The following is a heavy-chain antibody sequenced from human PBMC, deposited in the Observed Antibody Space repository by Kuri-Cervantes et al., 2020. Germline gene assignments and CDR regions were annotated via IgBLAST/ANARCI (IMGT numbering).Heavy chain of an antibody. J-gene: IGHJ4*02. CDR3: ARGTAVAGKIDY. CDR2: IYSSGST. V-gene: IGHV4-59*12. CDR1: GDSIKNYY. Sequence: SETLSLTCTVSGDSIKNYYWSWIRQPPQKGLEWIGYIYSSGSTTYNPSLKSRVTISGDKSKNQFSLKLSSVTAADTAVYYCARGTAVAGKIDYWGQGTLVTVSS. D-gene: IGHD6-19*01.